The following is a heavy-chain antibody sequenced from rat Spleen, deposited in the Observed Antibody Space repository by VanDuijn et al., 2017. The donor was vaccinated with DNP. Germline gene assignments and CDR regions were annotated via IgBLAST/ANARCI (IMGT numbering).Heavy chain of an antibody. J-gene: IGHJ4*01. V-gene: IGHV5-31*01. CDR3: AKGEAMDA. CDR2: ITSSGGST. CDR1: GFTFNNYW. D-gene: IGHD1-11*01. Sequence: EVQLVESGGDLVQPGRSLKLSCVASGFTFNNYWRTWIRQVPGKGLEWVASITSSGGSTYYPDSVKGRFTISRDNAKSTLYLQMESLRSEDTATYYCAKGEAMDAWGQGTSVTVSS.